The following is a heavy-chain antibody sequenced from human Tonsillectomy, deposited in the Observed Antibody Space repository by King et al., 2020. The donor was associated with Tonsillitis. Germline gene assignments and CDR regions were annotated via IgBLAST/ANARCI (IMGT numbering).Heavy chain of an antibody. V-gene: IGHV3-21*01. CDR1: GFTFSSYS. CDR3: AGGGSWGLLYYMDV. Sequence: VQLVESGGGLVKPGGSLRLSCAASGFTFSSYSMNWVRQAPGKGLEWVSSISRSSSYIYYADSVKVRFTISRDNAKNSRYPQMNSLRAGDTAVDYCAGGGSWGLLYYMDVWGKGTTVTVSS. J-gene: IGHJ6*03. D-gene: IGHD6-13*01. CDR2: ISRSSSYI.